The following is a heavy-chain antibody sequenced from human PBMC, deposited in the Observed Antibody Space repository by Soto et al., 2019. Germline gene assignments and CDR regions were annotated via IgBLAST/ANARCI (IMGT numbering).Heavy chain of an antibody. D-gene: IGHD3-16*01. CDR2: IYYSGST. J-gene: IGHJ4*02. CDR3: ARGLYDHKGYFDY. V-gene: IGHV4-59*01. CDR1: GGSISSYY. Sequence: QVQLQESGPGLVKPSETLSLTCTVSGGSISSYYWSWIRQPPGKGLEWIGYIYYSGSTNYNPSLKSRITISVDTSKNQSSLKLSSVTAADTAVYYCARGLYDHKGYFDYWGQGTLVTVSS.